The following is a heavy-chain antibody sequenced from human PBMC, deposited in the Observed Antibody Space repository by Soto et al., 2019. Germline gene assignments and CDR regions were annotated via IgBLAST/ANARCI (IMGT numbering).Heavy chain of an antibody. D-gene: IGHD2-8*01. CDR2: ISDDGSNK. V-gene: IGHV3-30-3*01. CDR3: ARGGRMSYYYYGMDV. Sequence: QVQLVESGGGVVQPGRSLRLSCAASGFTFSSYAMHWVRQAPGKGLEWVAVISDDGSNKYYADSVKGRFTISRDNSKNTLYLQMNSLRAEDTAVYYCARGGRMSYYYYGMDVWGQGTTVTVSS. J-gene: IGHJ6*02. CDR1: GFTFSSYA.